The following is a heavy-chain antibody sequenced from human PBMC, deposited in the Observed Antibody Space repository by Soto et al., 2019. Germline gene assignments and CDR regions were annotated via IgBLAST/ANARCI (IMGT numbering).Heavy chain of an antibody. V-gene: IGHV4-4*07. J-gene: IGHJ4*01. CDR1: GGSISSYY. CDR2: IYTSGST. Sequence: SETLSLTSTVSGGSISSYYWSWLRQPAGKGLERIGRIYTSGSTNYNPSLKSRVTMSVDTSKNHFSLKLSSVTAADTAVYYCASDSSRPNVDYWGHVTRVTVSS. CDR3: ASDSSRPNVDY. D-gene: IGHD6-6*01.